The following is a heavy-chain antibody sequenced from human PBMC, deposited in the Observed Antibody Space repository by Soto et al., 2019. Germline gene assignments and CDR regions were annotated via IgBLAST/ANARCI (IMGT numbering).Heavy chain of an antibody. CDR1: GYTFTSYG. CDR3: ERDMVRGVGTDY. V-gene: IGHV1-18*01. Sequence: QVQLVQSGAEVKKPGASVKVSCKASGYTFTSYGTSWVRQAPGQGLEWMGWISTYNGNTKYAQKLQGRVTLTKDTTTSTAYMELRSLRSDKTDVFYCERDMVRGVGTDYWGKGTLVTVSS. J-gene: IGHJ4*02. D-gene: IGHD3-10*01. CDR2: ISTYNGNT.